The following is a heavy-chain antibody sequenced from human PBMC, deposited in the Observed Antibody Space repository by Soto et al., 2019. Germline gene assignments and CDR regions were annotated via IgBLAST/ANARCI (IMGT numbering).Heavy chain of an antibody. Sequence: SAKASCKASGYSFTSYAMHWVRQATGQRLEWMGWINAGNGNTKYSQKFQGRVTITRDTSASTAYMELSSLRSEDTAVYYCARDLFYDSSGYYYRTLQHWGQGTLVTVSS. D-gene: IGHD3-22*01. CDR1: GYSFTSYA. CDR2: INAGNGNT. J-gene: IGHJ1*01. V-gene: IGHV1-3*01. CDR3: ARDLFYDSSGYYYRTLQH.